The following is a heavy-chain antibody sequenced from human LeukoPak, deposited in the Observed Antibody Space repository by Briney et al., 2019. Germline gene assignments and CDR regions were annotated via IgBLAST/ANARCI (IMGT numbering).Heavy chain of an antibody. CDR1: GGSFSGYY. D-gene: IGHD6-13*01. CDR3: ARGRAAAGGSGTNFDY. J-gene: IGHJ4*02. Sequence: SETLSLTCAVYGGSFSGYYWSRIRQPPGKGLEWIGEINHSGSTNYNPSLKSRVTISVDTSKNQFSLKLSSVTAADTAVYYCARGRAAAGGSGTNFDYWGQGTLVTVSS. V-gene: IGHV4-34*01. CDR2: INHSGST.